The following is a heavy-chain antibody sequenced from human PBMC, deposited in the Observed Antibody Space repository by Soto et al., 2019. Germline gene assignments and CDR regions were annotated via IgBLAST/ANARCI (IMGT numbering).Heavy chain of an antibody. CDR2: IYYSGST. CDR1: GASIYTYY. Sequence: SETLSLTCNVSGASIYTYYWSWIRQPPGKGLEWIGYIYYSGSTNYNPSLKSRVTISVDTSKNQFSLKLSSVTAADTAVYYCARTGRAARTFDYWGQGTLVTV. V-gene: IGHV4-59*01. D-gene: IGHD6-6*01. J-gene: IGHJ4*02. CDR3: ARTGRAARTFDY.